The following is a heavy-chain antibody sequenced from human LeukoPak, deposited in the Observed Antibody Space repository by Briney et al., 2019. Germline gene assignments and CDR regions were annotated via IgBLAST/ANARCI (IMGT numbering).Heavy chain of an antibody. CDR2: IYYSGST. Sequence: PSETLSLTCTVSGGSISSSSYYWGWIRQPPGKGLEWIGSIYYSGSTYYNPSLKSRVTISVDTSKNQFSLKLSSVTAADTAVYYCARDLVGYDILTGYYIYLVFDYWGQGTLVTVSS. J-gene: IGHJ4*02. CDR3: ARDLVGYDILTGYYIYLVFDY. D-gene: IGHD3-9*01. V-gene: IGHV4-39*07. CDR1: GGSISSSSYY.